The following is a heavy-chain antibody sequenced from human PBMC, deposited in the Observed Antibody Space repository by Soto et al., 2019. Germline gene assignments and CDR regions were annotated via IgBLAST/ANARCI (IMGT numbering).Heavy chain of an antibody. J-gene: IGHJ4*02. Sequence: GGSLRLSCAASGFTFSSYGMHWVRQAPGKGLEWVAVISHDGSNKYFADSVKGRFTISRDNSKNTLYLQMNSLRAEDTAVYYCARDKRDLRFLEWSYYFDYWGQGTLVTVSS. CDR1: GFTFSSYG. CDR2: ISHDGSNK. D-gene: IGHD3-3*01. V-gene: IGHV3-30*03. CDR3: ARDKRDLRFLEWSYYFDY.